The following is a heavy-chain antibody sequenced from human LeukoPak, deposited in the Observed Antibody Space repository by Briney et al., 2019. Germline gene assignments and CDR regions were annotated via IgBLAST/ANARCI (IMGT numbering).Heavy chain of an antibody. CDR2: ISSSSSYI. CDR3: ARSEWCSSTSCYDAFDI. J-gene: IGHJ3*02. CDR1: GFTFSSYA. V-gene: IGHV3-21*01. D-gene: IGHD2-2*01. Sequence: GGSLRLSCAASGFTFSSYAMSWVRQAPGKGLEWVSSISSSSSYIYYADSVKGRFTISRDNAKNSLYLQMNSLRAEDTAVYYCARSEWCSSTSCYDAFDIWGQGTMVTVSS.